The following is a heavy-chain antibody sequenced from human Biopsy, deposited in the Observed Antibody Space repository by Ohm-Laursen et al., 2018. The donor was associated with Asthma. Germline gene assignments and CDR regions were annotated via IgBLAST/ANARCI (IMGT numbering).Heavy chain of an antibody. CDR3: ARGWNCGGDCYSLDS. CDR1: GDSIDSGDYS. Sequence: TLSLTCAVSGDSIDSGDYSWTWIRQSPGVGLEWIGYIYRNGNTYYNPTVKNRVTISIDRSKNQFSLRLRCVTAADTAVYYCARGWNCGGDCYSLDSWGQGTLVTVSS. CDR2: IYRNGNT. J-gene: IGHJ4*02. D-gene: IGHD2-21*02. V-gene: IGHV4-30-2*06.